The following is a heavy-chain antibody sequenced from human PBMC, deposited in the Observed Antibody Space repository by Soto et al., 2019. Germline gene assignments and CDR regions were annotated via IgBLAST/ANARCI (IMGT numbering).Heavy chain of an antibody. J-gene: IGHJ4*02. D-gene: IGHD2-15*01. CDR1: GLTFSSYW. V-gene: IGHV3-74*03. Sequence: EVQLVESGGGLVQPGESLRLSCAASGLTFSSYWMHWVRQAPGKGLVWVSRINTDGSVAMYVDSVKGRFTISRDNAKKTLYLHMNSLRAEDTAVYYCVKDMQLWRLDSWGQGTRVTVSS. CDR3: VKDMQLWRLDS. CDR2: INTDGSVA.